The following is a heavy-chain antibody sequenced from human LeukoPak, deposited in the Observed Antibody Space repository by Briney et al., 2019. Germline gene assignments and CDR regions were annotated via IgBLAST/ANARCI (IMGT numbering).Heavy chain of an antibody. D-gene: IGHD3-10*01. CDR1: GFTFSSYW. Sequence: GGSLRLSCAASGFTFSSYWMSWVRQAPGKGLEWVANIKQDGSEKYYVDSVKGRFTISRDNAKNSLYLQMNSLRAEDTAVYYCARDQAPTSEGFDIWGQGTMVTVSS. CDR2: IKQDGSEK. V-gene: IGHV3-7*01. J-gene: IGHJ3*02. CDR3: ARDQAPTSEGFDI.